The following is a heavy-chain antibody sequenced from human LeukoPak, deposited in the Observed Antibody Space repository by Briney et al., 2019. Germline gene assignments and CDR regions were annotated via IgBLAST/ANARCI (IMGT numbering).Heavy chain of an antibody. D-gene: IGHD3-10*01. J-gene: IGHJ4*02. CDR2: IYYSGST. CDR3: ARVITMVREAPIDY. Sequence: GSLRLSCAASGFTFSSYGMHWVRQAPGKGLEWIGSIYYSGSTYYNPSLKSRVTISVDTSKNQFSLKLSSVTAADTAVYYCARVITMVREAPIDYWGQGTLVTVSS. V-gene: IGHV4-39*07. CDR1: GFTFSSYG.